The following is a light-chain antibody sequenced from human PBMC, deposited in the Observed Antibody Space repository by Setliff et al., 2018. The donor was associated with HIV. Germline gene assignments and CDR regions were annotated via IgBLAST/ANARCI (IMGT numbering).Light chain of an antibody. V-gene: IGLV2-23*01. Sequence: SALTQPASVSGSPGQSITISCTGTSSDIGNSNLVSWYQQHPGKAPKLIIYEATQRPSGFSNRFSGSKSGNTASLTISGLQAEDEADYYCCSFAGDTIYVLFGGGTKVTVL. J-gene: IGLJ2*01. CDR1: SSDIGNSNL. CDR2: EAT. CDR3: CSFAGDTIYVL.